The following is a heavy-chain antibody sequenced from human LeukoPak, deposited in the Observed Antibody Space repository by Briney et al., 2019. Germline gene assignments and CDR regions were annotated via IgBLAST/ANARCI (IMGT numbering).Heavy chain of an antibody. Sequence: PSETLSLTCAVYGGSFSGYYWTWIGQPPGKGLEWIGEINHSGSTNYNPSLKSRVTISVDTSKNQFSLKLSSVTAADTAVYYCARRRITGASPLSYWGQGTLVTVSS. CDR3: ARRRITGASPLSY. CDR1: GGSFSGYY. J-gene: IGHJ4*02. V-gene: IGHV4-34*01. D-gene: IGHD1-7*01. CDR2: INHSGST.